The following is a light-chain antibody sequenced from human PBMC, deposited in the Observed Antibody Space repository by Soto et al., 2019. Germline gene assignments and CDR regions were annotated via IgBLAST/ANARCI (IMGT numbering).Light chain of an antibody. Sequence: EIVLTQSPGTLSLSPGERATLSCRASQSVSSNLAWYQQKPGQAPRLLIYGASTRSTGIPARFSGSGSGTDFTLTISSLEPEDFAVYYCQQRSNWAWTFGQGDQGGY. CDR1: QSVSSN. CDR3: QQRSNWAWT. CDR2: GAS. J-gene: IGKJ1*01. V-gene: IGKV3-11*01.